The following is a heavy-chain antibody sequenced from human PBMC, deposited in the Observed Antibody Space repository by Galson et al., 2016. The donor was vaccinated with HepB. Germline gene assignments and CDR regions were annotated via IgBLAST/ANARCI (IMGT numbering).Heavy chain of an antibody. Sequence: SETLSLTCTVSGGSVSSNSHYWGWIRQPPGKGLEWIGNIYYSGGTYYNPSLKSRVTISVDTSNNQFSLNLNSVTAADTAVYYCARDTSGWYSQYFDYYNGRDVGGQGTTGT. D-gene: IGHD6-19*01. CDR1: GGSVSSNSHY. J-gene: IGHJ6*02. V-gene: IGHV4-39*07. CDR3: ARDTSGWYSQYFDYYNGRDV. CDR2: IYYSGGT.